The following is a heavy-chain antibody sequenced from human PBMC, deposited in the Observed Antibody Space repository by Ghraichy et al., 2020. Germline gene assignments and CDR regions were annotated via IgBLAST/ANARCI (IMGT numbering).Heavy chain of an antibody. J-gene: IGHJ6*02. Sequence: GGSLRLSCVGSGFTFGDYNLNWVRQSPGKGLEWISYISTSSRSIFYADSVKGRFTISRDNAQNSLFLQMKSLSDEDTAVYYCARASRVVRFYYYDGMDVWGQGTTVTVSS. CDR2: ISTSSRSI. V-gene: IGHV3-48*02. D-gene: IGHD4-23*01. CDR3: ARASRVVRFYYYDGMDV. CDR1: GFTFGDYN.